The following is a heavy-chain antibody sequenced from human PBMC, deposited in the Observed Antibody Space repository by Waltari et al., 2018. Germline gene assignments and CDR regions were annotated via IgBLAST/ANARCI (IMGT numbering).Heavy chain of an antibody. CDR1: GGSISSSSYY. V-gene: IGHV4-39*07. CDR3: ANLDSSGWYGYFQH. Sequence: QLQLQESGPGLVKPSETLSLTCTVSGGSISSSSYYWGWIRKPPGKGLEWIGSIYYSGSTYYNPSLKSRVTISVDTSKNQFSLKLSSVTAADTAVYYCANLDSSGWYGYFQHWGQGTLVTVSS. D-gene: IGHD6-19*01. CDR2: IYYSGST. J-gene: IGHJ1*01.